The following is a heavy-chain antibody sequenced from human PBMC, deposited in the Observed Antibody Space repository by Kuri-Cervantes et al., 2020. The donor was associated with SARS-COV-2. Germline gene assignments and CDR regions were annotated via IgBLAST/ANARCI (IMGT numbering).Heavy chain of an antibody. D-gene: IGHD6-19*01. CDR3: ARGIAVAGMFDH. V-gene: IGHV3-33*08. Sequence: GESLKISCAASGFTFSSYGMHWVRQAPGKGLEWVAVIWYDGSNKYYADSVKGRFTISRDNSKNTLYLQMNSLRAEDTAVYYCARGIAVAGMFDHWGQGTLVTVSS. CDR2: IWYDGSNK. CDR1: GFTFSSYG. J-gene: IGHJ4*02.